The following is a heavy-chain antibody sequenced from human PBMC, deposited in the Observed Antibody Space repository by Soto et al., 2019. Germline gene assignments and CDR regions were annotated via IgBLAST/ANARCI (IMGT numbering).Heavy chain of an antibody. CDR3: TTDPNYYCSGSYYNHENRAPYYYGMDV. D-gene: IGHD3-10*01. CDR1: GFTFSNAW. CDR2: IKSKNDCCTT. Sequence: GGSLRLSCAASGFTFSNAWMNWVRQAPGKGLEWVGRIKSKNDCCTTVFAAPVKGRFTISRDDSKNTLYLQMNSLNTEDTAVYYFTTDPNYYCSGSYYNHENRAPYYYGMDVWGQGTTVTVSS. J-gene: IGHJ6*02. V-gene: IGHV3-15*07.